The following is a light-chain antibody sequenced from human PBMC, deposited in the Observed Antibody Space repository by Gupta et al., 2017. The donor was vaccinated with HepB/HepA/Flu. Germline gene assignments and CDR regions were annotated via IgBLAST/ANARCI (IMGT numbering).Light chain of an antibody. J-gene: IGKJ1*01. CDR1: QSVLYSTNNRNS. V-gene: IGKV4-1*01. CDR3: QQYYSSPRT. Sequence: DIVMNQSPYSLAVSLGERANINCKSSQSVLYSTNNRNSLAWDQQKPGQPPKLLIYWASTRETGVPARFSGSGSGTDFTLTISSLQAEDVAAYYCQQYYSSPRTFGQGTKVEIK. CDR2: WAS.